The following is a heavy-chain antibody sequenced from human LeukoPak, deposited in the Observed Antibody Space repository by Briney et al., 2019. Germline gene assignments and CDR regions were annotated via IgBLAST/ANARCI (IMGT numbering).Heavy chain of an antibody. CDR2: ISNDGNNK. Sequence: PGGSLRLSCAASGFSFNTYPMHWVRQAPGKGLEWVAVISNDGNNKYYADSVKGRFTISRDNSNNTLSLQMNGLRVEDTAVYYCARKDSSPRTFDYWGQGTLVTVSS. CDR1: GFSFNTYP. V-gene: IGHV3-30*04. J-gene: IGHJ4*02. CDR3: ARKDSSPRTFDY. D-gene: IGHD3-22*01.